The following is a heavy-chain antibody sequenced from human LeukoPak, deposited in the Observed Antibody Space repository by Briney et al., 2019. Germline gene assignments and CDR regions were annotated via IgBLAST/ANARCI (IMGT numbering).Heavy chain of an antibody. CDR2: IWYDGSKK. Sequence: GRSLRLSCAASGLTFSSYGMHWVRQAPGKGLEWVAVIWYDGSKKYYADSVKGRFTISRDNSKNTLYLQMNSLRAEDTAVYYCASSNYDILTGYEEDAFDIWGQGTMVTVSS. J-gene: IGHJ3*02. CDR3: ASSNYDILTGYEEDAFDI. V-gene: IGHV3-33*01. D-gene: IGHD3-9*01. CDR1: GLTFSSYG.